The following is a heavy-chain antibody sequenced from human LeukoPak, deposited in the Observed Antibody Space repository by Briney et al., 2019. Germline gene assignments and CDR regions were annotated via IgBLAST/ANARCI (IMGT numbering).Heavy chain of an antibody. D-gene: IGHD2-2*01. J-gene: IGHJ4*02. V-gene: IGHV3-30*18. CDR3: AKESGCSSNSCYRYFDY. CDR2: ISYDGSNK. CDR1: GFTFSSYG. Sequence: GGSLRLSCAASGFTFSSYGMHWVRQAPGKGLEWVAVISYDGSNKYYADSVKGRFTISRDNSKNTLYLQMNSLRAEDTAVYYCAKESGCSSNSCYRYFDYWGQGTLVTVSS.